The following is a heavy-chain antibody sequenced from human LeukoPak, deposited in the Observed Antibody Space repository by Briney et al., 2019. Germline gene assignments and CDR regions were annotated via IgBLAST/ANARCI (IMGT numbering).Heavy chain of an antibody. CDR3: AKGYYYDSSGPFDY. CDR2: ISWNSGSI. Sequence: GGSLRLSCAASGFTFDDYAMHWVRQAPGKGLEWVSGISWNSGSIGYADSVKGRFTISRDNAKNSLYLQMNSLRAEVTALYYCAKGYYYDSSGPFDYWGQGTLVTVSS. CDR1: GFTFDDYA. D-gene: IGHD3-22*01. J-gene: IGHJ4*02. V-gene: IGHV3-9*01.